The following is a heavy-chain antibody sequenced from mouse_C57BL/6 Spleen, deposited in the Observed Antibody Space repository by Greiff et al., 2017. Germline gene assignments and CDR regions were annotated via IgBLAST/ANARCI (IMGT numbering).Heavy chain of an antibody. CDR3: ARHYYGSSYYFAS. Sequence: EVHLVESGGDLVKPGGSLKLSCAASGFTFSSYGMSWVRQTPDKRLEWVATISSGGSYTYYPDSVKGRFTISRDNAKNTLYLQMSSLKSEDTAMYYCARHYYGSSYYFASWRQGATLTAS. CDR1: GFTFSSYG. J-gene: IGHJ2*01. V-gene: IGHV5-6*01. D-gene: IGHD1-1*01. CDR2: ISSGGSYT.